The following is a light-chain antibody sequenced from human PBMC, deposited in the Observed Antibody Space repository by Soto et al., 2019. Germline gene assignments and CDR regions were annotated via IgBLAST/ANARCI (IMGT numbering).Light chain of an antibody. CDR3: QQYHSGPIT. CDR2: WAS. J-gene: IGKJ5*01. CDR1: QSVLSSSNNKNY. Sequence: DIVMTQSPDSLTVSLGERATINCKTSQSVLSSSNNKNYLAWHQQKPGQPPKVLIYWASTRESGVPDRFGGSGSGTDFTLTINNLQAEDVAVYYCQQYHSGPITLGQGKRLEIK. V-gene: IGKV4-1*01.